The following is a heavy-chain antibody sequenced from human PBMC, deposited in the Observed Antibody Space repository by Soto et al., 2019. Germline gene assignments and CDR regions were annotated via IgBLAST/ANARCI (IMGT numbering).Heavy chain of an antibody. CDR1: GYAFTTYG. Sequence: QVHLVQSGAEVKKPGASVKVSCKGSGYAFTTYGITGVRQAPGQGLEWMGWLSAHNGNTNYAQKLQGRVTVTRDTSTITAEMELRSLRADGTAVYYWARGRYGDYWGQGALVTVSS. V-gene: IGHV1-18*01. CDR3: ARGRYGDY. D-gene: IGHD1-1*01. J-gene: IGHJ4*02. CDR2: LSAHNGNT.